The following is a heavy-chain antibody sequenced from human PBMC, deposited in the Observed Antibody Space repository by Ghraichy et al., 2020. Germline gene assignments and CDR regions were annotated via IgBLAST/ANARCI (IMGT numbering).Heavy chain of an antibody. Sequence: GSLRLSCAASGFTFSSYAMSWVRQAPGKGLEWVSGISGSGGSTYYVDSVKGRFTISRDNSKNTLYLQMDSLRAEDTAVYYCAKRNQLQKNFDYWGQGTLVTVSS. CDR3: AKRNQLQKNFDY. CDR2: ISGSGGST. J-gene: IGHJ4*02. V-gene: IGHV3-23*01. CDR1: GFTFSSYA. D-gene: IGHD1-7*01.